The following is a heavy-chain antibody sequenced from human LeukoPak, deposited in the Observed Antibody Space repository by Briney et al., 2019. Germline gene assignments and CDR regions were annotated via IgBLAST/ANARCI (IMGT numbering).Heavy chain of an antibody. D-gene: IGHD5-18*01. V-gene: IGHV3-23*01. J-gene: IGHJ6*02. CDR3: EKDRVNKAIVNYYYYGMDV. Sequence: GGSLRLSCAAAGFSFSSYAMNWVRQAPGKGLEGVSAIRCGGSNTYYADSVKGRFTIYRDNSKNTVYLKMNSLRAEAAAVYYCEKDRVNKAIVNYYYYGMDVWGQGTTVTVSS. CDR2: IRCGGSNT. CDR1: GFSFSSYA.